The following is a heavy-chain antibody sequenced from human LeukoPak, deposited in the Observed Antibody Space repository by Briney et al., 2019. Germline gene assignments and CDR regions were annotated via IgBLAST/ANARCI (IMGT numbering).Heavy chain of an antibody. D-gene: IGHD5-18*01. J-gene: IGHJ3*02. CDR1: GFTFSSYA. CDR2: ISYDGSNK. CDR3: AGVDAAMPDAFDI. V-gene: IGHV3-30*04. Sequence: PGGSLRLSCAASGFTFSSYAMHWVRQAPGKGLEWVAAISYDGSNKYSADSVKGRFTISRDNSKNTLYLQRNSLRADDTAVYYCAGVDAAMPDAFDIWGQGTTVTVSS.